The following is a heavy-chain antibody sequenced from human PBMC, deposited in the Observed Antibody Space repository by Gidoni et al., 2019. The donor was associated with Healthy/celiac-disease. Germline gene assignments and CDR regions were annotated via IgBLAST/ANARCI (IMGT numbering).Heavy chain of an antibody. V-gene: IGHV3-23*01. D-gene: IGHD6-19*01. Sequence: EVQLLESGGGLVQPGGSLRLSCAASGFTFSSYAMSWVRQAPGKGLAWVSAISGSGGSTYYADSVKGRFTISRDNSKNTLYLQMNSLRAEDTAVYYCAKDRGQWLVLDYFDYWGQGTLVTVSS. CDR2: ISGSGGST. CDR3: AKDRGQWLVLDYFDY. J-gene: IGHJ4*02. CDR1: GFTFSSYA.